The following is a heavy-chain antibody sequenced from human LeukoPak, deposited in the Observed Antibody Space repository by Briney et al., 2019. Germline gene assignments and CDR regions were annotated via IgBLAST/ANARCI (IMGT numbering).Heavy chain of an antibody. CDR3: ARSAQSYSSSLRPCGDFDL. J-gene: IGHJ2*01. D-gene: IGHD6-6*01. CDR2: ISAYNGNT. CDR1: GYTFTSYG. V-gene: IGHV1-18*01. Sequence: ASVKVSCKASGYTFTSYGISWVRQAPGQGLEWMGWISAYNGNTNYAQKLQGRVTMTTDTSTSTAHMELRSLRSDDTAVYYCARSAQSYSSSLRPCGDFDLWGRGTLVTVSS.